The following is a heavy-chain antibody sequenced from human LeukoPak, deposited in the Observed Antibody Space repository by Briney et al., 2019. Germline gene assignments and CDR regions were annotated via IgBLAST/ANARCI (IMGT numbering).Heavy chain of an antibody. J-gene: IGHJ4*02. V-gene: IGHV1-2*02. Sequence: GASVKVSCKASGYTVTGYYMHWVRQAPGQGLEWMGWLNTNSGGTNYAQKFQGRVTMTRDTSISTAYMELSRLRSDDTAVYYCARETSLEGFDYWGQGTLVTVSS. D-gene: IGHD1-1*01. CDR3: ARETSLEGFDY. CDR2: LNTNSGGT. CDR1: GYTVTGYY.